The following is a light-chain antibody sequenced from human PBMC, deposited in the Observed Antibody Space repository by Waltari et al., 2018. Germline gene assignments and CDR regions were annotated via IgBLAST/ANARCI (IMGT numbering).Light chain of an antibody. CDR2: DAS. J-gene: IGKJ2*01. CDR3: QQRSDWPPYT. Sequence: CTARQSVSTDVAWDQQKPGQPPRRLVCDASNRATGIPARFSGRRSGTDFTLTISSLEPEDFAVYYCQQRSDWPPYTFGQGTTLEIK. V-gene: IGKV3-11*01. CDR1: QSVSTD.